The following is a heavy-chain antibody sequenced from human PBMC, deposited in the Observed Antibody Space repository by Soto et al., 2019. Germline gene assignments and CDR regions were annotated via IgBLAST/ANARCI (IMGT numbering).Heavy chain of an antibody. CDR2: IDWDDDK. J-gene: IGHJ5*02. CDR1: GFSLSTSGMC. V-gene: IGHV2-70*01. D-gene: IGHD3-3*01. Sequence: SGPTLVNPTQTLTLTCTFSGFSLSTSGMCVSWIRQPPGKALEWLALIDWDDDKYYSTSLKTRLTISKDTSKNQVVLTMTNMDPVDTATYYCARSRGFWSGYATERAFDPWGQGTLVTVSS. CDR3: ARSRGFWSGYATERAFDP.